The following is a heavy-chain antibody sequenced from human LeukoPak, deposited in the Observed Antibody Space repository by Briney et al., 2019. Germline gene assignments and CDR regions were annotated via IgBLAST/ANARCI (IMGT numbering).Heavy chain of an antibody. CDR1: GFTFSSYS. CDR3: ASQLGDASDI. Sequence: GGSLRLSCAASGFTFSSYSMNWVRQAPGKGLEWVSSISSSSSTIYYADSVKGRFTISRDNGKNSLYLQMNSLRAEDTAVYYCASQLGDASDIWGQGTMVTVSS. J-gene: IGHJ3*02. V-gene: IGHV3-48*01. CDR2: ISSSSSTI. D-gene: IGHD6-13*01.